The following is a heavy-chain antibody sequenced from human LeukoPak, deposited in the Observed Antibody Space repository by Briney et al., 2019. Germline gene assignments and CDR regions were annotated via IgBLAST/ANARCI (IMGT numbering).Heavy chain of an antibody. CDR1: GFTFSSYA. CDR2: ISYDGSNK. J-gene: IGHJ5*02. CDR3: ARDRPHNWFDP. Sequence: GGSLRLSCAASGFTFSSYAMHWVRQAPGKGLEWVAVISYDGSNKYYADSVKGRFTISRDNAKNTLYLQMNNLRAEDTAVYYCARDRPHNWFDPWGQGTLVTVSS. V-gene: IGHV3-30*04.